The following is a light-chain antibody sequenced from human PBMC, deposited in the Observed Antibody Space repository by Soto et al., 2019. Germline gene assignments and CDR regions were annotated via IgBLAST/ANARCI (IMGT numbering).Light chain of an antibody. CDR1: QTISSW. CDR2: KAS. V-gene: IGKV1-5*03. J-gene: IGKJ1*01. CDR3: QHYNSYSEA. Sequence: DIQMTQSPSTLSGSVGDIVTINCLASQTISSWLAWYQQKPGKAPKLLIYKASTLKSGVPSRFSGSGSGTEFTLTISSLQPDDFATYYCQHYNSYSEACGQGTKGDI.